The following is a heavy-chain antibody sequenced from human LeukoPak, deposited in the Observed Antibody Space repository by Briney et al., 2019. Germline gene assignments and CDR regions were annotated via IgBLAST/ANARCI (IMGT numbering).Heavy chain of an antibody. CDR3: ARVDIVLIGSFDY. CDR2: IRSSGSTL. V-gene: IGHV3-48*03. CDR1: GFTFSSYE. Sequence: PGGSLRLSCAASGFTFSSYEMNWFRQAPGKGLEWVSNIRSSGSTLYYADSVKGRFTISRDNAKNSLYLQMNSLRAEDTAVYYCARVDIVLIGSFDYWGQGTLVTVSS. J-gene: IGHJ4*02. D-gene: IGHD2-8*01.